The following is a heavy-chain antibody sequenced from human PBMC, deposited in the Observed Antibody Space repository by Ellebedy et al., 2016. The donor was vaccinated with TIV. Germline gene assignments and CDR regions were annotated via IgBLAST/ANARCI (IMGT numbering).Heavy chain of an antibody. Sequence: AASVKVSCKASGYTFTSYGVSWVRQAPGQGLERMGWISAYSGSTNYAQQLQGRVTMTTDTSTSTAYMELRSLRSDDTAIYFCARGFLIRYFDWLPPEPYYFDYWGQGTLVTVSP. CDR2: ISAYSGST. V-gene: IGHV1-18*01. D-gene: IGHD3-9*01. J-gene: IGHJ4*02. CDR1: GYTFTSYG. CDR3: ARGFLIRYFDWLPPEPYYFDY.